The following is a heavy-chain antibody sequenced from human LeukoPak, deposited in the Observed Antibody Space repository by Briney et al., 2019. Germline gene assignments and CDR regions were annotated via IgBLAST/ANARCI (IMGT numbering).Heavy chain of an antibody. CDR3: ARVLRVGATTPSSVFYY. D-gene: IGHD1-26*01. CDR1: GYTFTGYY. CDR2: INPNSGGT. J-gene: IGHJ4*02. Sequence: ASVKVSCKASGYTFTGYYMHWVRQAPGQGLEWMGWINPNSGGTNYAQKFQGRVTMTRDTSISTAYMELSRLRSDDTAVYYCARVLRVGATTPSSVFYYWGQGTLVTVSS. V-gene: IGHV1-2*02.